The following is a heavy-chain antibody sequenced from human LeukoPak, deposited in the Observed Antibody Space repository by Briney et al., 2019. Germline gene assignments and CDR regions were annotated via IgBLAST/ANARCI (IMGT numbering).Heavy chain of an antibody. V-gene: IGHV4-34*01. J-gene: IGHJ6*02. Sequence: PGGSLRLSCAASGFTFSRHWMYWVRQPPGKGLEWIGEINHSGSTNYNPSLKSRVTISVDTSKNQFSLKLSSVTAADTAVYYCARGGLRAYYYYYYGMDVWGQGTTVTVSS. D-gene: IGHD5-18*01. CDR1: GFTFSRHW. CDR2: INHSGST. CDR3: ARGGLRAYYYYYYGMDV.